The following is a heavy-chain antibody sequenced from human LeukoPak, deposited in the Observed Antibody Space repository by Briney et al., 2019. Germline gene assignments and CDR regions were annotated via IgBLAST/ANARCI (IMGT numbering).Heavy chain of an antibody. V-gene: IGHV3-23*01. CDR1: GFTFSSYA. J-gene: IGHJ4*02. Sequence: GGSLRFSCAASGFTFSSYAMSWVRQAPGNGLKWVSGTSGSGGSTYYAGSVKGRFPISRDNSKNTLYLQMNSLRVEDTAVHYCAKNGGSQCYSHLDSWGQGTLVTVSS. D-gene: IGHD2-15*01. CDR2: TSGSGGST. CDR3: AKNGGSQCYSHLDS.